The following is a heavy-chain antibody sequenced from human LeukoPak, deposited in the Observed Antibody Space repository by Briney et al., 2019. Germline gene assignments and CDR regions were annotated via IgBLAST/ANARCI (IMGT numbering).Heavy chain of an antibody. CDR2: IFYSGNT. Sequence: SETLSLTCTVSSGSVSNSHYYWAWVRQPPGKGLEWLGSIFYSGNTHYNPSLKSPVTISIDTSKNQFSLKVSSVTAADTAIYYCARGGIAAAGTDTYYYYYMDVWGKGTTVTVSS. D-gene: IGHD6-13*01. CDR1: SGSVSNSHYY. CDR3: ARGGIAAAGTDTYYYYYMDV. J-gene: IGHJ6*03. V-gene: IGHV4-39*07.